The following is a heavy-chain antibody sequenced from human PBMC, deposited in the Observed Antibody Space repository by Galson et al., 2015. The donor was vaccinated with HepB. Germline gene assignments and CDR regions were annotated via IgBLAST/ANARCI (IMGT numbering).Heavy chain of an antibody. J-gene: IGHJ6*02. CDR3: ARSREYGSGKYGMDV. Sequence: QSGAEVKKPGESLKISCKGSGSSFTSYWIGWVRQMPGKGLEWMGIIYPGDSDTRYSPSFQGQVTISADKSISTAYLQWGSLKASDTAMHYCARSREYGSGKYGMDVWGQGTTVTVSS. CDR1: GSSFTSYW. CDR2: IYPGDSDT. D-gene: IGHD3-10*01. V-gene: IGHV5-51*01.